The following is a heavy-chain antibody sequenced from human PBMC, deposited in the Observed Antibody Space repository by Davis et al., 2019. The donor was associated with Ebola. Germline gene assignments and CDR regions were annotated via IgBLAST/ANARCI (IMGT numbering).Heavy chain of an antibody. CDR1: EFTFSGSA. D-gene: IGHD4-17*01. CDR3: TLTVPNDYY. V-gene: IGHV3-73*01. J-gene: IGHJ4*02. CDR2: IRSKPNSYAT. Sequence: GTLRLSCSASEFTFSGSAMHWVRQASGKGLEWVGRIRSKPNSYATAYAASVKGRFTISRDDSKSTAYLQMNSLKTEDTAVYYCTLTVPNDYYWGQGTLVTVSS.